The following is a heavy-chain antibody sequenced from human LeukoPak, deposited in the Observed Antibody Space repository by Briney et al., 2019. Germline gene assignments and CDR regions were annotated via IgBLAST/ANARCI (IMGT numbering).Heavy chain of an antibody. Sequence: SETLSLTCAVYGGSFSGYYWSWIRQPPGKGLEWIGEINHSGSTNYNPSLKSRVTISVDTSKNQFSLKLCSVTAADTAVYYCARGTRITIFGVVTPPDYWGQGTLVTVSS. CDR3: ARGTRITIFGVVTPPDY. V-gene: IGHV4-34*01. CDR2: INHSGST. CDR1: GGSFSGYY. D-gene: IGHD3-3*01. J-gene: IGHJ4*02.